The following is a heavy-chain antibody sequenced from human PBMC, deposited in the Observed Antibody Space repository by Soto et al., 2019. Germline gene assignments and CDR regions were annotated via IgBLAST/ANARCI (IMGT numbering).Heavy chain of an antibody. D-gene: IGHD3-3*01. CDR2: ISGSDGTT. J-gene: IGHJ6*02. V-gene: IGHV3-23*01. CDR3: AKLDFWNSYYGLDV. CDR1: GFTFGTYS. Sequence: GGSLRLSCAASGFTFGTYSMSWVCQAPGKGLEWVSSISGSDGTTYYADSVKGRLTISRDKSKKTLYLQMDSLRAEDTAIYYCAKLDFWNSYYGLDVWGQGTTVTVSS.